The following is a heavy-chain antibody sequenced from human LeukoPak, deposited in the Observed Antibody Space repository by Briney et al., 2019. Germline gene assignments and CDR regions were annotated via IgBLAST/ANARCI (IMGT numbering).Heavy chain of an antibody. V-gene: IGHV3-64D*06. J-gene: IGHJ4*02. Sequence: GGSLRLSCSASGFTFSSTPVHWVRQAPGKGLEYVSAISSDGLSKYYGDSMKGRFTISRDNSKNMVYLQMSSLRPEDTAVYYCVQEGSGWYASWGQGTLVTVS. D-gene: IGHD6-19*01. CDR1: GFTFSSTP. CDR2: ISSDGLSK. CDR3: VQEGSGWYAS.